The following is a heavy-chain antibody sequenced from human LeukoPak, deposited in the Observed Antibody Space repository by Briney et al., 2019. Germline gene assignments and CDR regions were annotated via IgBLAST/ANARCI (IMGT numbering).Heavy chain of an antibody. CDR1: GFSLSTSGVG. Sequence: SGPTLVNPTQTLTLTCTFSGFSLSTSGVGVGWIRQPPGKALEWLALIHWNDDKRYSPSLKSRLTITKDTSKNQVVLTMTNMDPVDTATYYCAHIITYYDFWSGYTAVNWFDPWGQGTLVTVSS. J-gene: IGHJ5*02. CDR3: AHIITYYDFWSGYTAVNWFDP. V-gene: IGHV2-5*01. D-gene: IGHD3-3*01. CDR2: IHWNDDK.